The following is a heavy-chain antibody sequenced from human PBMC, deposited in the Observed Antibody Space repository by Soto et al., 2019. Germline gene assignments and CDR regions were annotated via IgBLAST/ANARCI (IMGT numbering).Heavy chain of an antibody. Sequence: QTLSLTCAISGDSVSGDSAAWNLIRQSPSRGLEWLGRTYYRSKWYNDYAVSVKSRITINPDTSKNQFSLQLNSVTPEDTAVYYCARRAGIAGRFDYWGQGTLVTVSS. CDR3: ARRAGIAGRFDY. CDR1: GDSVSGDSAA. CDR2: TYYRSKWYN. J-gene: IGHJ4*02. V-gene: IGHV6-1*01. D-gene: IGHD3-10*01.